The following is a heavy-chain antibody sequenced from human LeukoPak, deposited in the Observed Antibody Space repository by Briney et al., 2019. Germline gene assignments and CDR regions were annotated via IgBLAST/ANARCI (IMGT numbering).Heavy chain of an antibody. CDR1: GLSISSGGYS. CDR2: IYHSGST. V-gene: IGHV4-30-2*01. J-gene: IGHJ4*02. D-gene: IGHD4-17*01. CDR3: ARVRGRPTTVTTFDY. Sequence: SETLSLTCAVSGLSISSGGYSWSWIRQPPGKGLEWNGYIYHSGSTYYNPSLKSRVTISVDRSKNQFSLKLSSVTAADTAVYYCARVRGRPTTVTTFDYWGQGTLVTVSS.